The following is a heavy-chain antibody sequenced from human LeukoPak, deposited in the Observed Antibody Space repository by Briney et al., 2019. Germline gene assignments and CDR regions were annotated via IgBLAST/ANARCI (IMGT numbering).Heavy chain of an antibody. CDR2: ISAYNGNT. CDR3: ARAYYDFWSGYSVDY. J-gene: IGHJ4*02. Sequence: ASVKVSCKASGYTFTSYGISWVRRAPGQGLEWMGWISAYNGNTNYAQKLQGRVTMTTDTSTSTAYMELRSLRSDDTAVYYCARAYYDFWSGYSVDYWGQGTLVTVSS. V-gene: IGHV1-18*01. CDR1: GYTFTSYG. D-gene: IGHD3-3*01.